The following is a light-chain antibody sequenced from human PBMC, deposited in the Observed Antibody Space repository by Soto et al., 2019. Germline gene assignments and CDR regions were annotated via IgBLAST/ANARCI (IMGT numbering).Light chain of an antibody. CDR1: QSVGRD. Sequence: EILMTQSPVTLSVSPGERVTLSCRASQSVGRDVAWYQQEPGQAPRLLIYGASARATGIPARFSGNGAGTEFALTITSPQSEDFGVYYCQQYNTWPRTFGQGTKVEIK. CDR2: GAS. V-gene: IGKV3-15*01. J-gene: IGKJ1*01. CDR3: QQYNTWPRT.